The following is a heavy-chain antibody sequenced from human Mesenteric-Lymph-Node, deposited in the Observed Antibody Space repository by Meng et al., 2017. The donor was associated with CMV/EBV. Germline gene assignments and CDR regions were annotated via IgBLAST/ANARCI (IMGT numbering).Heavy chain of an antibody. V-gene: IGHV1-18*01. CDR3: ARDGAGHQLPYA. CDR1: GYSFRNYG. Sequence: ASVKVSCKASGYSFRNYGISWVRQAPGQGLEWMGRISVENGNTKYAQRLQGRVTMTTDTFATTGYMELRSLRSDDTAVYYCARDGAGHQLPYAWGQGTLVTVSS. J-gene: IGHJ4*02. D-gene: IGHD2-2*01. CDR2: ISVENGNT.